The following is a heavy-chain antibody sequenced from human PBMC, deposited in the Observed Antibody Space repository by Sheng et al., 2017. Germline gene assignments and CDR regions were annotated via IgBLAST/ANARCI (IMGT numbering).Heavy chain of an antibody. CDR1: GGSISSSTYY. CDR2: MYYSGTT. Sequence: QLQLQESGPGLVKPSETLSLTCGVSGGSISSSTYYWGWIRQPPGKGLEWIGSMYYSGTTYYNPSLKSRVTISLDTSKNQFSLKLNSVIAADTAVYYCARGVAGETTGRWFDPWGQGTLVTVSS. V-gene: IGHV4-39*07. D-gene: IGHD1-1*01. J-gene: IGHJ5*02. CDR3: ARGVAGETTGRWFDP.